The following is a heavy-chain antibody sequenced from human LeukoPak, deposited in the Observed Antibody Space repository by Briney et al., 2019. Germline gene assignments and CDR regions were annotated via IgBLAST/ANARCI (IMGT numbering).Heavy chain of an antibody. CDR3: ARIPHCSSTSCRDYYYYYYMDV. D-gene: IGHD2-2*01. CDR1: GFSFRDFW. CDR2: INQGGSVK. V-gene: IGHV3-7*01. Sequence: GGSLRLSCAASGFSFRDFWMTWVRQAPGKGLEWVANINQGGSVKYYVDSVKGRFTISRDNAKNSLYLQMNSLRAEDTAVYYCARIPHCSSTSCRDYYYYYYMDVWGKGTTVTVSS. J-gene: IGHJ6*03.